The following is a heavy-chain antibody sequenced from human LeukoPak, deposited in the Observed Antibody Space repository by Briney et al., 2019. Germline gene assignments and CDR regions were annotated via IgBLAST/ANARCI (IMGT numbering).Heavy chain of an antibody. Sequence: PSETLSLTCAVYGGSFSGYYWSWIRQPPGKGLEWIGEINHSGSTNYNPSLKSRVTISVDTSKNQFSLKLSSVTAADTAVYYCARGAKTGYLFSGPRAYYFDYWGQGTLVTVSS. CDR1: GGSFSGYY. D-gene: IGHD3-9*01. CDR2: INHSGST. CDR3: ARGAKTGYLFSGPRAYYFDY. V-gene: IGHV4-34*01. J-gene: IGHJ4*02.